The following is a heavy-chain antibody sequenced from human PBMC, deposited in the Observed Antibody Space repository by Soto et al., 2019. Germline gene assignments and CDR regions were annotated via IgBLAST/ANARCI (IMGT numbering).Heavy chain of an antibody. V-gene: IGHV5-51*01. Sequence: PGESLKISCKGSGYNFNRYWIGWVRQMPGKGLEWMGVIYPGDSDTRYSPSLQGQVTISADKSSSAAYLQWSSLQASDTATYYCARSLVNGTYEAFDIWGQGKMVPVSS. D-gene: IGHD6-13*01. CDR2: IYPGDSDT. J-gene: IGHJ3*02. CDR1: GYNFNRYW. CDR3: ARSLVNGTYEAFDI.